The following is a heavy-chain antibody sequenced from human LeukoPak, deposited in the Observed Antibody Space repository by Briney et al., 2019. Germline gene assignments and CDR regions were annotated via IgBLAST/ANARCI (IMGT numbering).Heavy chain of an antibody. CDR2: ISSSSVYI. J-gene: IGHJ4*02. CDR3: ASRDCSSTSCYPYYFDY. CDR1: GFTLSSYS. Sequence: GGSLRLSCAASGFTLSSYSMNWVRQAPGKGLEWVSSISSSSVYIYYADSVKGRFTISRDNAKNSLYLQMNSLRAEDTAVYYCASRDCSSTSCYPYYFDYWGQGTLVTVSS. V-gene: IGHV3-21*01. D-gene: IGHD2-2*01.